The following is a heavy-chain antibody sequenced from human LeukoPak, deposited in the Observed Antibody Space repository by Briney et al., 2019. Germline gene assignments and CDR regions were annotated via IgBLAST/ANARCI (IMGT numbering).Heavy chain of an antibody. Sequence: PSETLSLTCTVSGGSISSGGYYWSWIRQPPGKGLEWIGYIYHSGSTYYNPSLKSRVTMSVDTSKNQFSLKLSSVTAADTAVYYCARGVGATESLYYYYYMDVWGKGTTVTVSS. V-gene: IGHV4-30-2*01. J-gene: IGHJ6*03. CDR3: ARGVGATESLYYYYYMDV. CDR2: IYHSGST. D-gene: IGHD1-26*01. CDR1: GGSISSGGYY.